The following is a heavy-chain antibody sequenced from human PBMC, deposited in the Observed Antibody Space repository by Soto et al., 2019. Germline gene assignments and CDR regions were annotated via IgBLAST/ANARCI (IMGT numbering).Heavy chain of an antibody. CDR3: ARPEYSSSSYGMDV. D-gene: IGHD6-6*01. Sequence: GGYLRLSYAASGFTFSSYSMNWVRQAPGKGLEWVSYISSSSSTIYYADSVKGRFTISRDNAKNSLYLQMNSLRDEDTAVYYCARPEYSSSSYGMDVWGQGTTVTVSS. J-gene: IGHJ6*02. CDR2: ISSSSSTI. CDR1: GFTFSSYS. V-gene: IGHV3-48*02.